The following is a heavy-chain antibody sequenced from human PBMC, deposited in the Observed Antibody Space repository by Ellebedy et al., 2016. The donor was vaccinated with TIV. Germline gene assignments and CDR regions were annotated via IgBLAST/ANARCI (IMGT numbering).Heavy chain of an antibody. CDR1: RFTFSRHA. Sequence: GESLKISCAASRFTFSRHAMHWVRQVPGKRLEWVAVIWFDGSEKRYADSVKGRFSISRDNSNNTLYLQMNSLRPEDTAVYYCARDRRDLSRYYGMDVWGQGTTVIVSS. CDR3: ARDRRDLSRYYGMDV. J-gene: IGHJ6*02. CDR2: IWFDGSEK. V-gene: IGHV3-33*01.